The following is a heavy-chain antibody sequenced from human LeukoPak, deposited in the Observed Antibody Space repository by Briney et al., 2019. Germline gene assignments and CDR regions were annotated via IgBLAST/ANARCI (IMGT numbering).Heavy chain of an antibody. V-gene: IGHV4-59*01. J-gene: IGHJ4*02. CDR1: GGSISSYY. Sequence: SETLSLTCTVSGGSISSYYWSWIRQPPGKGLEWIGYIYYSGSTNYNPSLKSRVTISVDTSKNQFSLKLSPVPAAATAVYSCARGWELPDFDSGGQGPLVPVS. CDR2: IYYSGST. CDR3: ARGWELPDFDS. D-gene: IGHD1-26*01.